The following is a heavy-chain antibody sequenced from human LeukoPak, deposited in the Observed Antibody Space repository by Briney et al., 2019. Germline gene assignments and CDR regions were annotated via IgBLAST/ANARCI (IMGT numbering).Heavy chain of an antibody. Sequence: SVKVSCKASGGTFSNDAITWVRQAPGQGLEWMGRIVPILGFTNYPQRFEGKVTLTADKSTATAYMGLSSLTSEDTAVYYCAREIGGGPYYFDYWGQGTLVTVSS. D-gene: IGHD2/OR15-2a*01. J-gene: IGHJ4*02. CDR3: AREIGGGPYYFDY. V-gene: IGHV1-69*04. CDR2: IVPILGFT. CDR1: GGTFSNDA.